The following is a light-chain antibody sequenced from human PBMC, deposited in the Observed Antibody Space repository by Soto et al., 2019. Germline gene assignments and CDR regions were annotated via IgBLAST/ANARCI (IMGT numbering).Light chain of an antibody. CDR1: QSISSY. Sequence: DIQMTQSPSSLSASLGDRVTITCRASQSISSYLNWYQQKPGKAPKLLIFDASSLKSGVPSRFSGSGSGTEFTLTISSLQPDDFATYYCQQYNSYSWTFGQGTKVDIK. CDR3: QQYNSYSWT. V-gene: IGKV1-5*01. J-gene: IGKJ1*01. CDR2: DAS.